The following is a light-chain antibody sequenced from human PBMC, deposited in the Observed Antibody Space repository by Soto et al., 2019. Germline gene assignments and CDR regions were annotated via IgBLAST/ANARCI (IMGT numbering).Light chain of an antibody. CDR1: SSDVGGYNY. Sequence: QSALTQPASVSGSPGQSITISCTGTSSDVGGYNYVSWYQQHPGKAPKLMIYEVNNRPLGVFNRFSGSKSGNTASLTISGLQAEDEADYYCSSFTSSSTQVLGGGTKLTVL. CDR3: SSFTSSSTQV. V-gene: IGLV2-14*01. CDR2: EVN. J-gene: IGLJ3*02.